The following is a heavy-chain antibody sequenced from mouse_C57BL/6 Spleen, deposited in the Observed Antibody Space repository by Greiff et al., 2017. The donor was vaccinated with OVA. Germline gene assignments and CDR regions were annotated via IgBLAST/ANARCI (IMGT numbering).Heavy chain of an antibody. Sequence: EVQLQQSGPELVKPGASVKISCKASGYSFTGYYMNWVKQSPEKSLEWIGEINPSTGGTTYNQKFKAKATLTVDKSSSTAYMQLKSLTSEDSAVYYCARPSGSQYWYFDVWGTGTTVTVSS. CDR1: GYSFTGYY. J-gene: IGHJ1*03. V-gene: IGHV1-42*01. CDR2: INPSTGGT. CDR3: ARPSGSQYWYFDV. D-gene: IGHD1-1*01.